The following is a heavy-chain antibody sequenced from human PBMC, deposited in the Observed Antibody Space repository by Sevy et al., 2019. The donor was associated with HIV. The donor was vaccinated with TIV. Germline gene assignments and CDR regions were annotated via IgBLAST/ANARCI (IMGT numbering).Heavy chain of an antibody. CDR1: GGSFSGYY. CDR3: AYLDV. V-gene: IGHV4-34*01. CDR2: INHSGST. D-gene: IGHD1-26*01. J-gene: IGHJ6*02. Sequence: SEILSLTCAVYGGSFSGYYWSWIRQPPGKGLEWIGEINHSGSTNYNPSLKSRVTISVDTSKNQFSLKLSSVTAADTAVYYCAYLDVWGQGTTVTVSS.